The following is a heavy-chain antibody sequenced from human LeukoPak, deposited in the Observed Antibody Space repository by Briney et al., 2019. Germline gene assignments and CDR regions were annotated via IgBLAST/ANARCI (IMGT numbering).Heavy chain of an antibody. CDR3: ARDSGTAMVKGYYYYYHMDV. Sequence: PGASVKVSCKASGYTFTSYGISWVRQAPGQGLEWMGWISAYNGNTNYAQKLQGRVTMTTDTSTSTAYMELRSLRSDDTAVYYCARDSGTAMVKGYYYYYHMDVWGKGTTVTVSS. CDR1: GYTFTSYG. J-gene: IGHJ6*03. V-gene: IGHV1-18*01. D-gene: IGHD5-18*01. CDR2: ISAYNGNT.